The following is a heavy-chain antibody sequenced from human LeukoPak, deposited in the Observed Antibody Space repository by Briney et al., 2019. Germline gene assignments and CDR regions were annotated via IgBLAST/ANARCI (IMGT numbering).Heavy chain of an antibody. V-gene: IGHV3-30*03. CDR2: ISYVGSNK. CDR3: ARDRSRFLEWLPPLNFDY. CDR1: GFTFSSYG. J-gene: IGHJ4*02. Sequence: AGGSLRLSCAASGFTFSSYGMHWVRQAPGKGLEWVAVISYVGSNKYYADSVKGRFTISRDNSKNTLYLQMNSLRAEDTAVYYCARDRSRFLEWLPPLNFDYWGRGTLVTVSS. D-gene: IGHD3-3*01.